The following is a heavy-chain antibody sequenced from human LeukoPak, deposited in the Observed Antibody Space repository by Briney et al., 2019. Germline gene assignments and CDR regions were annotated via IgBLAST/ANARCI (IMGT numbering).Heavy chain of an antibody. J-gene: IGHJ4*02. Sequence: GGSLRLSCAASGFTFSSYEMNWVRQAPGKGLEWVSYISSSGSTIYYADSVKGRFTISRDNSKNTLYLQMNSLRAEDTAVYYCAVAVAGHFDYWGQGTLVTVSS. CDR1: GFTFSSYE. V-gene: IGHV3-48*03. CDR3: AVAVAGHFDY. CDR2: ISSSGSTI. D-gene: IGHD6-19*01.